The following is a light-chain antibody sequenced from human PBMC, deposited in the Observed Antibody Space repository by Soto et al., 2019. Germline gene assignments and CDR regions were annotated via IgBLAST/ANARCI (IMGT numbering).Light chain of an antibody. Sequence: QSVLTQPASVSGSPGQSITISCTGTSGDVGAYDFVSWYQHHPGKAPRLVIYDVSRRLAGASDRFSGSKSGSTASLTISSLQAEDEADYYCVSFTVHYSYVFGTGTKLTVL. CDR1: SGDVGAYDF. CDR2: DVS. CDR3: VSFTVHYSYV. J-gene: IGLJ1*01. V-gene: IGLV2-14*01.